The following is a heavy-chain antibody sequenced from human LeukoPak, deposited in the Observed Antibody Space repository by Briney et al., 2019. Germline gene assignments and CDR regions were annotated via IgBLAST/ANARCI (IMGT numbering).Heavy chain of an antibody. CDR1: GGSISSYY. CDR2: IYTSGST. J-gene: IGHJ4*02. CDR3: SRLRSIAAAVYYFDY. V-gene: IGHV4-4*07. D-gene: IGHD6-6*01. Sequence: SETLSLTCTVSGGSISSYYWSRIRQPAGKGLEWIGRIYTSGSTNYNPSLKSRVTISVDKTKNQFSLKLSSVTAADTAVYYCSRLRSIAAAVYYFDYWGQGTLVTVSS.